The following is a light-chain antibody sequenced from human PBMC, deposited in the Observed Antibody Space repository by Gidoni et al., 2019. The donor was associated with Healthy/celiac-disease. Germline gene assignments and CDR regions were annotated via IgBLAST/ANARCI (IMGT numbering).Light chain of an antibody. Sequence: QSVLTQPPSVSGAPGPRVPISCTGSSYNIGAGYDVHWYQPLPVPAPQLLIYGNSNRPSGVPDRFSGSKSGTSASLAITGLQAEDDADYYCQSYDSSLSAWVFGGGTKLTVL. CDR2: GNS. J-gene: IGLJ3*02. CDR1: SYNIGAGYD. V-gene: IGLV1-40*01. CDR3: QSYDSSLSAWV.